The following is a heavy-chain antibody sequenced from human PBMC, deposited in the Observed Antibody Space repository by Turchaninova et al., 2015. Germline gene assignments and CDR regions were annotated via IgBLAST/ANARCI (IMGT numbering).Heavy chain of an antibody. D-gene: IGHD6-6*01. CDR2: INHRGST. V-gene: IGHV4-34*01. CDR1: GGSFSGYY. Sequence: QEQLQQWGAGLLKPSETLSLPCAVYGGSFSGYYWNWSRQPPGKGRDWIGEINHRGSTNYNPSLKSRVTISVDTSKNQFSLKLRSVTAADTAVYYCARGYSSSSYYFDYWGQGTLVTVSS. CDR3: ARGYSSSSYYFDY. J-gene: IGHJ4*02.